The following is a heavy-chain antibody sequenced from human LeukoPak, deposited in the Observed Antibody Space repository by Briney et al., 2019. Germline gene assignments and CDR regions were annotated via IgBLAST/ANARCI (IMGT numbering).Heavy chain of an antibody. CDR1: GGSISSSSYY. Sequence: PSETLSLTCTVSGGSISSSSYYWGWIRQPPGKGLEWIGSIYYSGSTYYNPSLKSRVTISVDTSKNQFSLKLNSVTAADTAVYYCARGGAVVVPGGMFQRRRMGAFDIWGQGTMVTVSS. J-gene: IGHJ3*02. CDR3: ARGGAVVVPGGMFQRRRMGAFDI. D-gene: IGHD2-2*01. CDR2: IYYSGST. V-gene: IGHV4-39*07.